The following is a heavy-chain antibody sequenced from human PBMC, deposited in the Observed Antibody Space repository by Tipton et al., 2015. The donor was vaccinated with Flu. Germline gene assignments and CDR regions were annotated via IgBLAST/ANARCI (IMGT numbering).Heavy chain of an antibody. CDR2: IRAYNGNT. J-gene: IGHJ6*02. Sequence: QLVQSGAEVKKPGASVKVSCKASGYTFTSYGISWVRQAPGQGLEWMGWIRAYNGNTNYAQQFQGRVTMTTDTSTSTAYMVLRSLRSDDTAVYYCARDAAVAGTEGYYGMDVWGQGTTFTVSS. V-gene: IGHV1-18*01. CDR3: ARDAAVAGTEGYYGMDV. D-gene: IGHD6-19*01. CDR1: GYTFTSYG.